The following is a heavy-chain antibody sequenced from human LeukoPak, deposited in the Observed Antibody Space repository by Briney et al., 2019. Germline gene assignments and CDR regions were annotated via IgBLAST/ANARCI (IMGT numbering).Heavy chain of an antibody. CDR1: GYTFTSYG. J-gene: IGHJ4*02. V-gene: IGHV1-18*04. CDR2: ISAYNGST. D-gene: IGHD6-13*01. CDR3: ARDLAWAAAGNAPFDY. Sequence: TSVKVSCKASGYTFTSYGISWVRQAPGQGLEWMGWISAYNGSTNYAQKLQGRVTMTTDTSTSTAYMELRGLRSDDTAVYYCARDLAWAAAGNAPFDYWGQGTLVTVSS.